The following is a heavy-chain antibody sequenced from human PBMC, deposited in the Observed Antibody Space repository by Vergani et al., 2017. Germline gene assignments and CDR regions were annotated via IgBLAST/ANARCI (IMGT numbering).Heavy chain of an antibody. V-gene: IGHV4-31*03. Sequence: QVQLQQWGAGLVKPSQTLSLTCTVSGGSISSGGYYWSWIRQHPGKGLEWIGYIYYSGSTYYNPSLKSRVTISVDTSKNQFSLKLSSVTAADTAVYYCARLWFGECFDYWGQGTLVTVSS. J-gene: IGHJ4*02. CDR3: ARLWFGECFDY. CDR1: GGSISSGGYY. CDR2: IYYSGST. D-gene: IGHD3-10*01.